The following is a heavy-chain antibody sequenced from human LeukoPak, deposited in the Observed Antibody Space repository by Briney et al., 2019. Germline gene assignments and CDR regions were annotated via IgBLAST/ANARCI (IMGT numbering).Heavy chain of an antibody. Sequence: GGSLRLSCAASGFTFSSYAMSWVRQAPGKGLEWVSAISGSGGSTCYADSVKGRFTISRDNSKNTLYLQMNSLRAEDTAVYYCAKTFKASGWYAPFDYWGQGTLVTVSS. CDR3: AKTFKASGWYAPFDY. D-gene: IGHD6-19*01. CDR2: ISGSGGST. V-gene: IGHV3-23*01. J-gene: IGHJ4*02. CDR1: GFTFSSYA.